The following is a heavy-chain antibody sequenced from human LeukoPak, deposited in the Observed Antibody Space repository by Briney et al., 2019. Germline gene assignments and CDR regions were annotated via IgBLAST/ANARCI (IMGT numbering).Heavy chain of an antibody. D-gene: IGHD1-26*01. CDR2: IFYSGST. J-gene: IGHJ5*02. V-gene: IGHV4-39*07. Sequence: PSETLSLTCTVSGGSISTSNYYWGWIRQPPGKGLEWIGNIFYSGSTYYSPSLNSRVTISLDSSKNQFSLKLRSVSAADTAVYYRARGSYLFDPWGQGTLVIVSS. CDR1: GGSISTSNYY. CDR3: ARGSYLFDP.